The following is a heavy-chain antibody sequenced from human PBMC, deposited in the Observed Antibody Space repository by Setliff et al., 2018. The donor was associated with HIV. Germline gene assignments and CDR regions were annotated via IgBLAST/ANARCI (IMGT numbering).Heavy chain of an antibody. V-gene: IGHV4-59*01. D-gene: IGHD3-22*01. CDR1: GSLTSYY. CDR3: ARLHYDSRGYYHPY. Sequence: SETLSLTCTVSGSLTSYYWSWIRQSPGKGLEWIGYVYYSGNTNYNPSLQSRVTISVDASRNQFYLKLSSVTAADTAVYYCARLHYDSRGYYHPYRGQGTLVTVSS. J-gene: IGHJ4*02. CDR2: VYYSGNT.